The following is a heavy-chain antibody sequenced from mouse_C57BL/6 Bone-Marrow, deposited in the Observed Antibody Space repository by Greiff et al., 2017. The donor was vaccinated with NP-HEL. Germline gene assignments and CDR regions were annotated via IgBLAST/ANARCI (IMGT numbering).Heavy chain of an antibody. CDR1: GFTFSSYG. D-gene: IGHD2-2*01. Sequence: EVKLVESGGDLVKPGGSLKLSCAASGFTFSSYGMSWVRQTPDKRLEWVATISSGGSYTYYPDSVKGRFTISRDNAKNTLYLHMSSLEMEDTAMYYCARRGVYYGYEAPYYYAMDYWGQGTSVTVSS. CDR3: ARRGVYYGYEAPYYYAMDY. CDR2: ISSGGSYT. J-gene: IGHJ4*01. V-gene: IGHV5-6*02.